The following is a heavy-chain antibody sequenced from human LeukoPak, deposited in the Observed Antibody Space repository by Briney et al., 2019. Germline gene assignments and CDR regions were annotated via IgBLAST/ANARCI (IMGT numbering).Heavy chain of an antibody. D-gene: IGHD3-22*01. Sequence: GGSLRLSCAASEFTFDNYAMSWVRQAPGKGLEWVSGISWNGANIDYADSVKGRFTISRDNAKNSLYLQMNSLRPEDTAFYYCTRAYDSFGYFFDSWGQGTLVTVSS. J-gene: IGHJ4*02. V-gene: IGHV3-9*01. CDR1: EFTFDNYA. CDR2: ISWNGANI. CDR3: TRAYDSFGYFFDS.